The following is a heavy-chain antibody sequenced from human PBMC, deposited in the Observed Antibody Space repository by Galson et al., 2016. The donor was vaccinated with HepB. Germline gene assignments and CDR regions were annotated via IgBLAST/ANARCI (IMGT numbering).Heavy chain of an antibody. J-gene: IGHJ4*02. V-gene: IGHV3-23*01. D-gene: IGHD2-21*02. Sequence: SLRLSCASSQFTLSGNHMSWVRQAPGKGLEWVSSIDGKDDTTYYADSVKGRFTISRDSSKNILSLQMSSLRADDTAVYYCAKGGDSDNWGQGTLVTVSS. CDR2: IDGKDDTT. CDR1: QFTLSGNH. CDR3: AKGGDSDN.